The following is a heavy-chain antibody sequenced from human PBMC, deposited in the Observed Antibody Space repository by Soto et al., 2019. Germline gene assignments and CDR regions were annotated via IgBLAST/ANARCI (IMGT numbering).Heavy chain of an antibody. CDR1: GGTFSTYI. Sequence: QVQLVQSGAEVRKPGSSVKVSCKAPGGTFSTYIISWVRQAPGQGLEWMGRIIPIPDITNYAQKFQGRVTVTADRSTRTAYMELTSLKSEDTDVYYCERDRITTRGDAFDLWGQGTMVTVSS. J-gene: IGHJ3*01. CDR2: IIPIPDIT. CDR3: ERDRITTRGDAFDL. V-gene: IGHV1-69*08. D-gene: IGHD3-3*01.